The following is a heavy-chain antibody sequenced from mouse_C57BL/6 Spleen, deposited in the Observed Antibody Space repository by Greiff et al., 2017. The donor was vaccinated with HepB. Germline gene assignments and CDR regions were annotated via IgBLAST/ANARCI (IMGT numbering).Heavy chain of an antibody. J-gene: IGHJ3*01. V-gene: IGHV5-4*03. CDR3: ARALYYGSSSFAY. D-gene: IGHD1-1*01. CDR2: ISDGGSYT. Sequence: EVMLVESGGGLVKPGGSLKLSCAASGFTFSSYAMSWVRQTPEKRLEWVATISDGGSYTYYPDNVKGRFTISRDNAKNNLYLQMSHLKSEDTAMYYCARALYYGSSSFAYCGQGTLVTVSA. CDR1: GFTFSSYA.